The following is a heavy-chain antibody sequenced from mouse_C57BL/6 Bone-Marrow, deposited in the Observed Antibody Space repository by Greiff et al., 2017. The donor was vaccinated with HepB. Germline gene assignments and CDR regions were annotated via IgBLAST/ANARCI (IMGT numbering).Heavy chain of an antibody. CDR3: AIFWGYFYAMDY. J-gene: IGHJ4*01. D-gene: IGHD2-3*01. CDR2: IHPSDSDT. Sequence: VKQRPGQGLEWIGRIHPSDSDTNYNQKFKGKATLTVDKSSSTAYMQLSSLTSEDSAVYYCAIFWGYFYAMDYWGQGTSVTVSS. V-gene: IGHV1-74*01.